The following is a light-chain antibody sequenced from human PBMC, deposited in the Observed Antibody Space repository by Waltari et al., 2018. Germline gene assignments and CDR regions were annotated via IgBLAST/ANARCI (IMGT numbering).Light chain of an antibody. Sequence: QAGLTQPPSVSLGLGQTATLTCTGNRSNVGHRGPPWLQQHQGHPPKLLSYRNNNRPSGISERFSAFRSGNTASLTITGLQAEDEADYYCSAWDSSLSAWVFGGGTKLTVL. CDR2: RNN. CDR1: RSNVGHRG. CDR3: SAWDSSLSAWV. V-gene: IGLV10-54*04. J-gene: IGLJ3*02.